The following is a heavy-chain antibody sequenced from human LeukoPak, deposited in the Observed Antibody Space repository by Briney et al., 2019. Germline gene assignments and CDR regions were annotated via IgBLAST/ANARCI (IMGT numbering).Heavy chain of an antibody. Sequence: ASETLSLTCTVSGGSISSYYWSWIRQPPGKGLEWIGYIYYSGSTNYNPSLKSRVTISVDTSKNQFSLKLSSVTAADTAVYYCARVLGYSYGYRAGYYFDYWGQGTLVTVSS. J-gene: IGHJ4*02. CDR2: IYYSGST. CDR1: GGSISSYY. CDR3: ARVLGYSYGYRAGYYFDY. D-gene: IGHD5-18*01. V-gene: IGHV4-59*01.